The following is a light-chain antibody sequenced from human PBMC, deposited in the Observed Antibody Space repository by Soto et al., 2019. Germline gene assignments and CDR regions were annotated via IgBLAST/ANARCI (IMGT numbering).Light chain of an antibody. V-gene: IGKV3-15*01. CDR3: QQYNNWPSWT. J-gene: IGKJ1*01. Sequence: EIVMTQSPATLSVSPVERATLSGRASQSVSSDLAWYHQKPGQAPRLLIYGASTRATGIPARFSGSGSGTEFTLTINSLQSEDFAVYYCQQYNNWPSWTFGQGTKVDNK. CDR1: QSVSSD. CDR2: GAS.